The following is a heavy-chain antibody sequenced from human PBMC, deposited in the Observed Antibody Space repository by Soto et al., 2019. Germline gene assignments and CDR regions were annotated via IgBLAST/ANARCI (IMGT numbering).Heavy chain of an antibody. CDR3: ARVDVTVTYGAFDI. D-gene: IGHD4-17*01. CDR1: GGSISSYY. J-gene: IGHJ3*02. CDR2: IYYSGST. V-gene: IGHV4-59*12. Sequence: TSETLSLTCTVSGGSISSYYWSWIRQPPGKGLEWIGYIYYSGSTNYNPSLKSRVTISVDTSKNQFSLKLSSVTAADTDVYYCARVDVTVTYGAFDIWGQGTMVTVSS.